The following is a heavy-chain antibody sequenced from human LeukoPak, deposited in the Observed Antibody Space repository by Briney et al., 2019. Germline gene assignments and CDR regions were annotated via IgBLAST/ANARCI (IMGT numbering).Heavy chain of an antibody. CDR1: GFTFSSYS. Sequence: GGSLRLSCAASGFTFSSYSMSWVRQAPGKGLEWVSGINWNGGSTGYADSVKGRFTISRDNAKNSLYLQMNSLRAEDTALYHCAKAMVRGALGAFDIWGQGTMVTVSS. V-gene: IGHV3-20*01. J-gene: IGHJ3*02. CDR2: INWNGGST. CDR3: AKAMVRGALGAFDI. D-gene: IGHD3-10*01.